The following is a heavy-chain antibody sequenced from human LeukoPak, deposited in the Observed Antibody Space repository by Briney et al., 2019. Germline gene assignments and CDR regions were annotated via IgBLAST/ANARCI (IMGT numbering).Heavy chain of an antibody. CDR2: INRDGSSA. D-gene: IGHD6-19*01. J-gene: IGHJ4*02. Sequence: GGSLRLSCAASGFTFSSHWMHWVRQVPGKGLVWVSRINRDGSSANYADSVRGRFTISRDNAKNTLYLQMNSLRAEDTAVYYCARDSIAVAGKDYWGQGTLVTVSS. V-gene: IGHV3-74*01. CDR3: ARDSIAVAGKDY. CDR1: GFTFSSHW.